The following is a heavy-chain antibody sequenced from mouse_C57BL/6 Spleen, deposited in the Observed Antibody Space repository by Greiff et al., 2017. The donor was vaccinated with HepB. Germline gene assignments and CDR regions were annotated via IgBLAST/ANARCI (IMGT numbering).Heavy chain of an antibody. Sequence: EVQLVESGGGLVKPGGSLKLSCAASGFTFSDYGMHWVRQAPEKGLEWVAYISSGSSTIYYADTVKGRYTISRDNATNTLFLQMTSLRSEDTAMYYCARGSRDAMDYWGQGTSVTVSS. CDR1: GFTFSDYG. CDR2: ISSGSSTI. CDR3: ARGSRDAMDY. J-gene: IGHJ4*01. V-gene: IGHV5-17*01. D-gene: IGHD1-1*01.